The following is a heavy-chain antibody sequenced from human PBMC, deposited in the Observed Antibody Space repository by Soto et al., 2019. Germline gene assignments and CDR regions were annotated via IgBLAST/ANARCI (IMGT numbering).Heavy chain of an antibody. Sequence: QVQLVQSGAEVKKPGASVKVSCKDSGYTFTTHGIIWVRQAPGQGLEWMGWVSGDNGHTNYAQSLQGRVTMTTDTSTNTAYMEMRSLRSDNTAVYYCARALGYCRSGSCYREWFDPWGQGTLVTVSS. D-gene: IGHD2-15*01. CDR2: VSGDNGHT. V-gene: IGHV1-18*01. J-gene: IGHJ5*02. CDR1: GYTFTTHG. CDR3: ARALGYCRSGSCYREWFDP.